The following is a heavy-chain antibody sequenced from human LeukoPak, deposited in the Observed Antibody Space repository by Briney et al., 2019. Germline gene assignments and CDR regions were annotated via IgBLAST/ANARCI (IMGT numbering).Heavy chain of an antibody. D-gene: IGHD6-19*01. CDR3: ARQRDPGIAVAGIPYFDY. CDR2: ISYDGSNK. CDR1: GFTFSSYA. V-gene: IGHV3-30*07. J-gene: IGHJ4*02. Sequence: GGSLRLSCAASGFTFSSYAMHWVRQAPGKGLEWVAVISYDGSNKYYADSVKGRFTISRDNSKNTLYLQMNSLRAEDTAVYYCARQRDPGIAVAGIPYFDYWGQGTLVTVSS.